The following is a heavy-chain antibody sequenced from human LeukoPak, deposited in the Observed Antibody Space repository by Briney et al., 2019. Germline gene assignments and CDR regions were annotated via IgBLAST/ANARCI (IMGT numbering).Heavy chain of an antibody. D-gene: IGHD3/OR15-3a*01. J-gene: IGHJ4*02. CDR1: GGSITSSSYY. CDR2: IFYSGST. CDR3: AREKIFGPSYFFDY. V-gene: IGHV4-39*07. Sequence: SETLSLTCTVSGGSITSSSYYRGWIRQPPGKGLEWIGSIFYSGSTYYNPSLKSRVTISVDTSKNQFSLKLSSVTAADTAVYYCAREKIFGPSYFFDYWGQGALVTVSS.